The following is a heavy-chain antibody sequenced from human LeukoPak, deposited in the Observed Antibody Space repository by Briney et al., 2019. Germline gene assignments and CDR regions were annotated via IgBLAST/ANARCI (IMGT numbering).Heavy chain of an antibody. V-gene: IGHV1-69*13. J-gene: IGHJ3*02. CDR2: IIPIFGTA. CDR1: GGTFSSYA. D-gene: IGHD3-10*01. CDR3: DYMVRGVFDAFDI. Sequence: ASVKVSCKASGGTFSSYAISWVRQAPGQGLEWMGGIIPIFGTANYAQKFQGRVTITADESTSTAYMELSSLRSEDTAVYYCDYMVRGVFDAFDIWGQGTVVTVSS.